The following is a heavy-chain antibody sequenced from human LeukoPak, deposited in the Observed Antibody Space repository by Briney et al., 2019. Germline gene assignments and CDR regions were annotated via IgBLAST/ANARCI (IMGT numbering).Heavy chain of an antibody. CDR1: GYSFTSYW. Sequence: GASLKISRKGSGYSFTSYWIGWVRQMPGKGLEGMGIIYPGDSDTRYSPSFQGQVTISADKSISTAYLQWSSLKASDTAMYYCASSFIAAAQIDYWGQGTLVTVSS. J-gene: IGHJ4*02. CDR2: IYPGDSDT. V-gene: IGHV5-51*01. D-gene: IGHD6-13*01. CDR3: ASSFIAAAQIDY.